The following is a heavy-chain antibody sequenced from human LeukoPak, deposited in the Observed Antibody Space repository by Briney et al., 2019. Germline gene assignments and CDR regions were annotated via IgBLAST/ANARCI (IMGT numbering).Heavy chain of an antibody. J-gene: IGHJ6*02. CDR1: GFTFSSYW. CDR2: IKQDGSEK. V-gene: IGHV3-7*01. Sequence: GGSLRLSCAASGFTFSSYWMSWVRQAPGKGLEWVANIKQDGSEKYYVDSVKGRFTISRDNAKNSLYLQMNSLRAEDTAVYYCARDWYYPYYYGMDVWGQGTTVTVSS. CDR3: ARDWYYPYYYGMDV.